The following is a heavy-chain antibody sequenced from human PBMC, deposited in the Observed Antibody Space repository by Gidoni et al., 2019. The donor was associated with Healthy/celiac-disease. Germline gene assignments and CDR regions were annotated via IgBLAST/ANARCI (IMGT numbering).Heavy chain of an antibody. CDR1: GGSISSYY. D-gene: IGHD3-3*01. Sequence: QVQLQESVPGLVQPSETLSPTCTVPGGSISSYYWSWIRQPPGKGLEWIGYIYYSGSTNYNPSIKSRGTISVDTSKNQFSLKLSSVTAADTAVYYCARVEGAVFGVGTFDYWGQGTLVTVSS. J-gene: IGHJ4*02. V-gene: IGHV4-59*01. CDR2: IYYSGST. CDR3: ARVEGAVFGVGTFDY.